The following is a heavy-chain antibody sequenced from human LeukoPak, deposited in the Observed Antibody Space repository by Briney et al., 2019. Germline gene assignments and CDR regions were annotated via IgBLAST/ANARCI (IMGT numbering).Heavy chain of an antibody. V-gene: IGHV3-7*05. Sequence: GGSLRLSCVGSGITLSRYWMSWVRQAPGKGLEWVGNIKQDGSEKYFGDSVKGRFTISRDNAENSLFLQMNSLRAEDTAVYYCARDQGAFDMWGQGTMVTVSS. CDR1: GITLSRYW. CDR2: IKQDGSEK. J-gene: IGHJ3*02. CDR3: ARDQGAFDM.